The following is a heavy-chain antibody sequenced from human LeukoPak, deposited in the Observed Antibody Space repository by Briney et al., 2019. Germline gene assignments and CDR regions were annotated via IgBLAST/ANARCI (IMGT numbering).Heavy chain of an antibody. CDR2: IYYSGST. CDR3: ARDDFGVVRY. Sequence: SETLSLTCSVSGASITGYYWSWIRQPPGKGLEWIGYIYYSGSTNYNPSLKSRVTISVDTSKNQFSLKLSSVTAADTAVYYCARDDFGVVRYWGQGTLVTVSS. D-gene: IGHD3-3*01. CDR1: GASITGYY. V-gene: IGHV4-59*01. J-gene: IGHJ4*02.